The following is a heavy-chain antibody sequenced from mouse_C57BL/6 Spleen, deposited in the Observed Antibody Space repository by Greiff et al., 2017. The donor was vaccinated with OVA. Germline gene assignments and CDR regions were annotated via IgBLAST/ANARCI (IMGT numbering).Heavy chain of an antibody. CDR2: IDPSDSET. CDR3: GVGLGRAWFAY. J-gene: IGHJ3*01. CDR1: GYTFTSYW. D-gene: IGHD4-1*01. V-gene: IGHV1-52*01. Sequence: VQLQQPGAELVRPGSSVKLSCKASGYTFTSYWMHWVKQRPIQGLEWIGNIDPSDSETHYNQKFKDKATLTVDKSSSTAYMQLSSLTSEDSAVYYCGVGLGRAWFAYWGQGTLVTVSA.